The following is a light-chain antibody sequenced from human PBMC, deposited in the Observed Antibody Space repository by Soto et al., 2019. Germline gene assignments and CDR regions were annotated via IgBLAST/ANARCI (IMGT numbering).Light chain of an antibody. CDR2: DAS. Sequence: DIQMTQSPSTLSASVGDRVTITCRASQSISSWLAWYQQKPGKAPKLLIYDASSLESGVPSRFSGSGSGTEFTLTISSLQPDDFATYYCQKYQTYPYTFGQGTKLEIK. V-gene: IGKV1-5*01. J-gene: IGKJ2*01. CDR3: QKYQTYPYT. CDR1: QSISSW.